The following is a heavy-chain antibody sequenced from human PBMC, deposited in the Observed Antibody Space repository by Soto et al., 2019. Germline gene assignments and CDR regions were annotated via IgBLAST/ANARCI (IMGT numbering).Heavy chain of an antibody. CDR1: GYTFTSYG. V-gene: IGHV1-18*01. D-gene: IGHD6-13*01. Sequence: QVKLVQSGAEVKKPGASVKVSCKASGYTFTSYGISWVRQAPGQGLEWMGWISAYNGNTKYVQKFQGIVTMTTDTPTSTAYMALRSLRPDETAVSYCERDAAAALNDYWGQGTLVTVSS. CDR2: ISAYNGNT. J-gene: IGHJ4*02. CDR3: ERDAAAALNDY.